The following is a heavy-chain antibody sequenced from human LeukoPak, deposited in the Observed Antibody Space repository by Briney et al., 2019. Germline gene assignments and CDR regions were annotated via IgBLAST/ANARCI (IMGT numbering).Heavy chain of an antibody. CDR3: ARVGSKGIVGPFDY. J-gene: IGHJ4*02. D-gene: IGHD2-21*01. CDR1: GGTFSSYA. CDR2: IIPISGTA. Sequence: ASVKVSCKASGGTFSSYAITWVRQAPGQGLEWMGGIIPISGTANYAQMFQGRVTITADGSMSTAYMELSSLRSEDTAVYYCARVGSKGIVGPFDYWGQGTLVTVSS. V-gene: IGHV1-69*01.